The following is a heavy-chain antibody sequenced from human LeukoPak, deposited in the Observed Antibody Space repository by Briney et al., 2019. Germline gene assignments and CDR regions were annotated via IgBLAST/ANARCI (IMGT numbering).Heavy chain of an antibody. CDR3: AKDIGYGDYGGFDY. J-gene: IGHJ4*02. D-gene: IGHD4-17*01. CDR2: IRGSGGST. Sequence: GGSLRLSCAASGFTFSSYAMSWVRQAPGKGLEWVSAIRGSGGSTYYADSVKGRFTISRDNSKNTLYLQMNSLRAEDTAVYYCAKDIGYGDYGGFDYWGQGTLVTVSS. CDR1: GFTFSSYA. V-gene: IGHV3-23*01.